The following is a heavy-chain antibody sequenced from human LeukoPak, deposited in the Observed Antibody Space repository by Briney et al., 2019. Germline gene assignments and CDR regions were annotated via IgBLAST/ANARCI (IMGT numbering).Heavy chain of an antibody. Sequence: GESLKISCKGSGYSFSNDWIGWVRQMPGKGLEWMGIIYPGDSDTRYSPSFQGQVTISADKSISTAYLQWSSLEASDTTMYYCARRGCNGGSCYGYWGQGTLVTVSS. D-gene: IGHD2-15*01. V-gene: IGHV5-51*01. CDR2: IYPGDSDT. CDR3: ARRGCNGGSCYGY. J-gene: IGHJ4*02. CDR1: GYSFSNDW.